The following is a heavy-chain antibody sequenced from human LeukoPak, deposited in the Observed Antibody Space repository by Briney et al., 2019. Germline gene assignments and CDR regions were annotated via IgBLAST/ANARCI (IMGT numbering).Heavy chain of an antibody. D-gene: IGHD5-12*01. CDR2: IYYSGST. Sequence: SETLSLTCTVSGGSISSYYWSWIRQPPGKGLEWIGYIYYSGSTNYNPSLKSRVTISVDTSKNQFSLKLSSVTAADTAVYYCARGRDSGYESKIFDHWGQGTLVTVSS. J-gene: IGHJ4*02. CDR1: GGSISSYY. CDR3: ARGRDSGYESKIFDH. V-gene: IGHV4-59*01.